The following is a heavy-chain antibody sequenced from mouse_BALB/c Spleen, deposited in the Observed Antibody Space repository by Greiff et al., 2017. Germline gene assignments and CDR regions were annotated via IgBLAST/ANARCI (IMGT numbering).Heavy chain of an antibody. D-gene: IGHD1-1*01. CDR2: IDPENGDT. J-gene: IGHJ3*01. Sequence: VQLQQSGAELVRSGASVKLSCPASGFTIQDFYMPWVSPRPEQGLEWIGWIDPENGDTEYAPKFQGKATMTADTSSNTAYLQLSSLTSEDTAVYYCNRDYYGSNKDLEYWGQGTLVTVSA. V-gene: IGHV14-4*02. CDR3: NRDYYGSNKDLEY. CDR1: GFTIQDFY.